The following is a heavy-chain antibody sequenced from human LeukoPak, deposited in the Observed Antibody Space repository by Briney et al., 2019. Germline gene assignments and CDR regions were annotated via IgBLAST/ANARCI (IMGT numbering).Heavy chain of an antibody. CDR1: GGSIGTSAYY. CDR3: ARGRYSYGWNDF. J-gene: IGHJ4*02. Sequence: PSETLSLTCTVSGGSIGTSAYYWNWLRQHPGKGLEWFGFISDSGSTLYNPSLKSRITISSDTSKNQFSLKLTSVTAADMAVYCYARGRYSYGWNDFWGQGTRVTVSS. CDR2: ISDSGST. V-gene: IGHV4-31*03. D-gene: IGHD3-16*02.